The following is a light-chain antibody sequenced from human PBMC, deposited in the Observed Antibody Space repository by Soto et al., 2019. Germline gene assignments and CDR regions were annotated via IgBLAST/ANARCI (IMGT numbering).Light chain of an antibody. CDR1: QPISSW. CDR3: QQGYNFPRA. CDR2: PAS. J-gene: IGKJ1*01. V-gene: IGKV1-12*01. Sequence: DIQMTQSPSSISASVGARSPITCRASQPISSWLAWYQQVPGQAPYLLIYPASTLQSGVPSRFSGSGSGTDFTLTINSLQPEDFATYYCQQGYNFPRAFGQGTKVDIK.